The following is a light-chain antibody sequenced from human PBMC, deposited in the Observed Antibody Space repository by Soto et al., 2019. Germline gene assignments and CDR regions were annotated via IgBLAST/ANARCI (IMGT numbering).Light chain of an antibody. J-gene: IGKJ5*01. CDR1: QSVLYSSNNKNY. CDR2: WAS. Sequence: DIVMTQSPDSLAVSLGERATINCKSTQSVLYSSNNKNYLAWYQQKVGQPPKLLIYWASTRESGVPDRFSGSGSGTDFTLTISSLRAEDVAVYYCQQYYTSTINFGQGTRLEIK. V-gene: IGKV4-1*01. CDR3: QQYYTSTIN.